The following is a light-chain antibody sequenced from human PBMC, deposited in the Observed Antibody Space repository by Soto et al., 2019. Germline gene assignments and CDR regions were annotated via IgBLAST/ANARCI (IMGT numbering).Light chain of an antibody. CDR1: KLGDKY. Sequence: SYELTQPPSVSVSLGQTASITCSGDKLGDKYASWYQQKPGQSPVLVIYQDIRRPSGIPERFSGSSSGNTATLTISGTQAMDEADYYCQAWDINTMVFGGGTKLTVL. CDR2: QDI. J-gene: IGLJ2*01. V-gene: IGLV3-1*01. CDR3: QAWDINTMV.